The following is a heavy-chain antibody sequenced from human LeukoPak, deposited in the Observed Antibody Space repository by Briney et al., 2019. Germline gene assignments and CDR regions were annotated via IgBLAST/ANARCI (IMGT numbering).Heavy chain of an antibody. Sequence: GGSLRLSCAASGFTFDDYGMSWVRQAPGKGLEWVSAISGSGGSTYYADSVKGRLTISRDNSKNTLYLQMNSLRAEDTAVYYCAKSSVPAADLYYYYYYMDVWGKGTTVTISS. D-gene: IGHD2-2*01. CDR3: AKSSVPAADLYYYYYYMDV. CDR2: ISGSGGST. CDR1: GFTFDDYG. V-gene: IGHV3-23*01. J-gene: IGHJ6*03.